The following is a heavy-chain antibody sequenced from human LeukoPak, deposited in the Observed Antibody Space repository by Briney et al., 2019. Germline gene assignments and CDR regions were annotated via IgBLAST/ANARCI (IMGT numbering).Heavy chain of an antibody. CDR1: GFTFSTYG. CDR2: INSDGTST. V-gene: IGHV3-74*01. Sequence: GSLRLSCAASGFTFSTYGMHWVRQAPGKGLVCVSRINSDGTSTVYADSVKGRFTISRDNSKNTLYLQMNSLRAEDTAVYYCAKDRGGYSSGCDYWGQGTLVTVSS. J-gene: IGHJ4*02. D-gene: IGHD6-19*01. CDR3: AKDRGGYSSGCDY.